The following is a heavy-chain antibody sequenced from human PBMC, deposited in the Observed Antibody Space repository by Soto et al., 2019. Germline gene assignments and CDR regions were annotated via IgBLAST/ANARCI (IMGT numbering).Heavy chain of an antibody. CDR2: TSHDGSNK. CDR1: GFTFSSYG. D-gene: IGHD4-17*01. J-gene: IGHJ5*02. V-gene: IGHV3-30*18. CDR3: AKDRRDYGDSLVNNYFDP. Sequence: QEQLVESGGGVVQPGTSLRLSCAASGFTFSSYGMQWVRQAPGKGLEWVAVTSHDGSNKFYADSVKGRFSISRDDSKNTLFLQMNSLRTEDTAVYYCAKDRRDYGDSLVNNYFDPWGQGTLVTVSS.